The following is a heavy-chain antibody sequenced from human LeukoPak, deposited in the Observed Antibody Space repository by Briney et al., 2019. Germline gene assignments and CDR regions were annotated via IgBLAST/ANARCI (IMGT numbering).Heavy chain of an antibody. CDR3: ATHCSGTACHRDY. CDR2: IQFDGSYK. Sequence: PGGSLRLSCAASGLTFGSSAMHWVRQAPGKGLECVAFIQFDGSYKHYSDSVKGRFTISRDNSKTTLYLEMNSLRAEDTAVYYCATHCSGTACHRDYWGQGTLVTVSS. V-gene: IGHV3-30*02. J-gene: IGHJ4*02. CDR1: GLTFGSSA. D-gene: IGHD2-2*01.